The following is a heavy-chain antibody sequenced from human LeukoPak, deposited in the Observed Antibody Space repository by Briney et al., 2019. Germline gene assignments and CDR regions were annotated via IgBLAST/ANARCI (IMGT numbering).Heavy chain of an antibody. CDR1: GFTFSTYS. V-gene: IGHV3-23*01. Sequence: GGSLRLSCAASGFTFSTYSLAWVRQPPGKGLEWVSSISGSGDGSGDTTYYADSVKGRFTISRDNSKNTLYLQMNSLRAEDTAVYYCAKEAIFGVPYPASWFDPWGQGTLVTVSS. D-gene: IGHD3-3*01. CDR3: AKEAIFGVPYPASWFDP. J-gene: IGHJ5*02. CDR2: ISGSGDGSGDTT.